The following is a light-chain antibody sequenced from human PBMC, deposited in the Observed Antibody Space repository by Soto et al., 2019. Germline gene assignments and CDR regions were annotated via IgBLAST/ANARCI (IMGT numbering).Light chain of an antibody. J-gene: IGLJ1*01. Sequence: QSVLPQPASVCWSPGHSITIACTGTSSDVGGYNFVSWYQQLPGKAPKLMIYEVTSRPPGVSNRFSGSKSGNTASLTISGLQPEEKAEYCCSSYTTSSNVVFGTGTKVTVL. CDR1: SSDVGGYNF. CDR2: EVT. V-gene: IGLV2-14*03. CDR3: SSYTTSSNVV.